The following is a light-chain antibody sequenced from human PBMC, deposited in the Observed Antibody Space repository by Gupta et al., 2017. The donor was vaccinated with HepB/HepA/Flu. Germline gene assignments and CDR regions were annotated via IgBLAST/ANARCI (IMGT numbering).Light chain of an antibody. V-gene: IGKV3-20*01. CDR2: GVS. Sequence: IVLTHSPGTLSLSPGEKITLSCRASQSISSGYLAWYQHKPGQAPRLLIYGVSSRATGIPDRISGSGSGTDFTLTISRLEPEDFAVYYCQQDYRSPRTFGQGTRLEIK. CDR1: QSISSGY. CDR3: QQDYRSPRT. J-gene: IGKJ1*01.